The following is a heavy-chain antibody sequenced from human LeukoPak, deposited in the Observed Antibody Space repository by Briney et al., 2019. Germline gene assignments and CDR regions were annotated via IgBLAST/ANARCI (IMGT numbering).Heavy chain of an antibody. CDR2: MSGSGGST. CDR3: ARDVWLVRGCDY. J-gene: IGHJ4*02. Sequence: PGGSLRLSCAASGFTFSSYAMSWVRQAPGKGLEWVSAMSGSGGSTNYADSVKGRFTISRDNAKNTLYLQMNNLRAEDTAVYYCARDVWLVRGCDYWGQGTLVTVSS. V-gene: IGHV3-23*01. D-gene: IGHD6-19*01. CDR1: GFTFSSYA.